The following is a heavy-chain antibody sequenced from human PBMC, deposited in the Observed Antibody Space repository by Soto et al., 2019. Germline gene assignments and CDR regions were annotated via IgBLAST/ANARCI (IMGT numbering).Heavy chain of an antibody. CDR2: VYYDRST. CDR1: GGSISSSSYY. CDR3: ARHEYDSRGNRFDP. Sequence: SETLSLTCTVSGGSISSSSYYWGWIRRPPGKGLEWIGSVYYDRSTYYNPSLKSRVTIFVDTSKNQFSLKLSSVTAADTAVYYCARHEYDSRGNRFDPWSQGTLVTVS. V-gene: IGHV4-39*01. J-gene: IGHJ5*02. D-gene: IGHD3-22*01.